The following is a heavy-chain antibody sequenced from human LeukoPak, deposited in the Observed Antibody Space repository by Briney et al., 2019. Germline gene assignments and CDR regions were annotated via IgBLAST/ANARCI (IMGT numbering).Heavy chain of an antibody. CDR3: ARGRNYCSSTSCYRGMSFDY. CDR1: GGSFSGYY. CDR2: INHSGST. D-gene: IGHD2-2*01. V-gene: IGHV4-34*01. J-gene: IGHJ4*02. Sequence: SETLSLTCAVYGGSFSGYYWSWIRQPPGKGLEWIGEINHSGSTNYNPSLKSRVTISVDTSKNQFSLKLSSVTAADTAVYYCARGRNYCSSTSCYRGMSFDYWGQGTLVTVSS.